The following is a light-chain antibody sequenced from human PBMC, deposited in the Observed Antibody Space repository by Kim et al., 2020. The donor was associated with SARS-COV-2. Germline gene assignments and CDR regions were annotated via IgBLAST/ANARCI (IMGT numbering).Light chain of an antibody. Sequence: SYELTQPPSESVAPGETARLTCGGNKLGTKNVHWYQRKPGQAPVLVIYFDMDRPSGISERFSGSNSGNTATLTISRVDAGDEADYYCQVWDSNSDHWVFGGGTQLTVL. V-gene: IGLV3-21*04. CDR2: FDM. CDR3: QVWDSNSDHWV. J-gene: IGLJ3*02. CDR1: KLGTKN.